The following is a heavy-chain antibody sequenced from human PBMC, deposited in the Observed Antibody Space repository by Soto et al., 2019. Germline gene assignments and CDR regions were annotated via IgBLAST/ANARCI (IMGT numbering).Heavy chain of an antibody. D-gene: IGHD3-22*01. CDR3: ARWHYYDSSGYRSFDY. CDR2: VYYSGTT. CDR1: GGSVSSAIYY. Sequence: LSLTCTVSGGSVSSAIYYWTWIRQPPGKGLEWIGYVYYSGTTKSNPSLKSRVIISLDTSKNQFSLKLSSVTAADTAVYYCARWHYYDSSGYRSFDYWGQGTPVTVSS. J-gene: IGHJ4*02. V-gene: IGHV4-61*01.